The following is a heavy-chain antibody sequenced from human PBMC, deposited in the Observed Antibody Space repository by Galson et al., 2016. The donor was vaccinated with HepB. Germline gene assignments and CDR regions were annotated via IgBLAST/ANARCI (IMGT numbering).Heavy chain of an antibody. D-gene: IGHD3-3*01. Sequence: SLRLSCAASGFTFNRYWMHWVRQAPGKGLVWVSRVSADGRNPNYADSVKGRFTISRDNSKSTLFLQVNSLRVEDTAVYYCARGGNYDLWNAYSDYYGMDVWGKGTTVTVSS. CDR3: ARGGNYDLWNAYSDYYGMDV. CDR2: VSADGRNP. J-gene: IGHJ6*04. V-gene: IGHV3-74*01. CDR1: GFTFNRYW.